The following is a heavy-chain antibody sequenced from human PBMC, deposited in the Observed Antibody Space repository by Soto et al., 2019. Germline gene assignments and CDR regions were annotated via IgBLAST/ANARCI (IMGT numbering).Heavy chain of an antibody. CDR1: GGTFSSYA. J-gene: IGHJ6*02. D-gene: IGHD2-21*02. V-gene: IGHV1-69*01. CDR3: ARFRVTTTPYRYYYYYGMDV. Sequence: QVQLVQSGAEVKKPGSSVKVSCKASGGTFSSYAISWVRQAPGQGLEWMGGIISIFGTANYAQKFQGRVTITADESTSTAYMELSSLRSEDTAVYYCARFRVTTTPYRYYYYYGMDVWGQGTTVTVSS. CDR2: IISIFGTA.